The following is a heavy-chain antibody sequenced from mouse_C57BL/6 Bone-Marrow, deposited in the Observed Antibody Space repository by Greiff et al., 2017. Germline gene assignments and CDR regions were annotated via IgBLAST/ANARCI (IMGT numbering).Heavy chain of an antibody. CDR2: IDPNSGGT. Sequence: QVQLQQPGAELVKPGASVKLSCTASGYTFTSYWMHWVKQRPGRGLEWIGRIDPNSGGTTYNEKFKSKATLTVAKPSSTAYMHISSLTSEDSAVYYCSRSRQLRLPWFAYWGQGTLVTVSA. J-gene: IGHJ3*01. CDR3: SRSRQLRLPWFAY. D-gene: IGHD3-2*02. V-gene: IGHV1-72*01. CDR1: GYTFTSYW.